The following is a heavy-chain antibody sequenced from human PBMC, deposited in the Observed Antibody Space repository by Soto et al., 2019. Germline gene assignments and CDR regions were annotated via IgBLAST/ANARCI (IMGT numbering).Heavy chain of an antibody. CDR2: VYYSGTT. D-gene: IGHD3-22*01. Sequence: QLQLQESGPGLVKPSETLSLTCTVSGGSISTTSYYWGWIRQPPGKGLEWIGSVYYSGTTYYNPSLKSRVTVSVDTSLNQFSLRLTSVTAADTALYYRASLAPSPGHSTRYYFVGPYFDYMCQGTLGAVTA. CDR3: ASLAPSPGHSTRYYFVGPYFDY. V-gene: IGHV4-39*01. J-gene: IGHJ4*02. CDR1: GGSISTTSYY.